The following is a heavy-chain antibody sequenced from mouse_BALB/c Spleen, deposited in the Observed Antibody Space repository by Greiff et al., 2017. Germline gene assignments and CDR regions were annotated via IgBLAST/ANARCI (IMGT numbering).Heavy chain of an antibody. CDR3: ARSDYYGSSGYFDV. J-gene: IGHJ1*01. Sequence: EVQLQESGPGLVKPSQSLSLTCTVTGYSITSDYAWNWIRQFPGNKLEWMGYISYSGSTSYNPSLKSRISITRDTSKNQFFLQLNSVTTEDTATYYCARSDYYGSSGYFDVWGAGTTVTVSS. D-gene: IGHD1-1*01. CDR2: ISYSGST. V-gene: IGHV3-2*02. CDR1: GYSITSDYA.